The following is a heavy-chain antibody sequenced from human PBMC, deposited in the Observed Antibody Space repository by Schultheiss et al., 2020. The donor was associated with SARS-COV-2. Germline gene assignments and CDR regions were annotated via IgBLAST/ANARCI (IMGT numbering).Heavy chain of an antibody. CDR1: GFTFSGSA. V-gene: IGHV3-23*01. J-gene: IGHJ6*02. CDR3: ARDLATGYYYYGMDV. Sequence: GGSLRLSCAASGFTFSGSAMHWVRQAPGKGLEWVSAISGSGGSTYYADSVKGRFTISRDNAKNSLYLQMNSLRAEDTAVYYCARDLATGYYYYGMDVWGQGTTVTVSS. CDR2: ISGSGGST.